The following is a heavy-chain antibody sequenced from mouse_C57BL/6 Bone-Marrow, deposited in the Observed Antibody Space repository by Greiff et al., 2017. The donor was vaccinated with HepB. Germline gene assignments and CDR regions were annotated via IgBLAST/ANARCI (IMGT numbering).Heavy chain of an antibody. CDR1: GFTFSDYG. CDR2: ISSGSSTI. D-gene: IGHD4-1*02. J-gene: IGHJ3*01. Sequence: EVNLVESGGGLVKPGGSLKLSCAASGFTFSDYGMHWVRQAPEKGLEWVAYISSGSSTIYYADTVKGRFTISRDNAKNTLFLQMTSLRSEDTAMYYCAKIQLAWFAYWGQGTLVTVSA. CDR3: AKIQLAWFAY. V-gene: IGHV5-17*01.